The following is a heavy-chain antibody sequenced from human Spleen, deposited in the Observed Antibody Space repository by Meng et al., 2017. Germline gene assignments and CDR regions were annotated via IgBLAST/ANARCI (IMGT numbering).Heavy chain of an antibody. J-gene: IGHJ4*02. D-gene: IGHD4-11*01. CDR2: INHSGRT. Sequence: QRQLQQWGAGLLKPSETLSLTCAGSGGSFSDYYWSWIRQPPGKGLEWIGEINHSGRTNYNPSLESRATISVDTSQNNLSLKLSSVTAADSAVYYCARGPTTMAHDFDYWGQGTLVTVSS. CDR3: ARGPTTMAHDFDY. V-gene: IGHV4-34*01. CDR1: GGSFSDYY.